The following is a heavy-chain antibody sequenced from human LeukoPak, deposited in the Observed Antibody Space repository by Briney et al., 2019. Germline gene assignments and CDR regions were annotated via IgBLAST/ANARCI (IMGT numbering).Heavy chain of an antibody. CDR1: GFTFSNYA. V-gene: IGHV3-23*01. CDR2: IGGSGGGT. CDR3: AKDLYGSYAMDV. Sequence: GGSLRLSCAASGFTFSNYAMSWVRQAPGKGLEWVSDIGGSGGGTYYADSVKGRFTISRDSFKNTLYLQMNSLTPEDTALYYCAKDLYGSYAMDVWGQRTTVTVSS. J-gene: IGHJ6*02. D-gene: IGHD4-17*01.